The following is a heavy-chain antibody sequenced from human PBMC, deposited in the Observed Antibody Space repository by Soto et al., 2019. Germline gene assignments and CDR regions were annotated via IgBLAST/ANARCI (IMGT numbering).Heavy chain of an antibody. V-gene: IGHV3-33*01. J-gene: IGHJ4*02. D-gene: IGHD1-26*01. CDR3: AMSDFYYPLDY. CDR1: GFTFSSYG. Sequence: GGSLRLSCAASGFTFSSYGMHWVRQAPGKGLEWVAVIWYDGSNKYYADSVKGRFTISRDNSKNTLYLQMNSLRAEDTAVYYCAMSDFYYPLDYWGQGTLVTVSS. CDR2: IWYDGSNK.